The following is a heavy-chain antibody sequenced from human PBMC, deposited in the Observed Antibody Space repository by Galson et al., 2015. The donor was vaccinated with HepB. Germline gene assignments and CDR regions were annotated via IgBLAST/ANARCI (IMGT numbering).Heavy chain of an antibody. Sequence: SVKVSCKASGYTFTGYYMHWVRQAPGQGLEWMGWINPNSGGTNYAQKFQGWVTMTRDTSISTAYMELSRLRPDDTAVYYCARGAVDIVAPMDVWGQGTTVTVSS. CDR1: GYTFTGYY. J-gene: IGHJ6*02. D-gene: IGHD5-12*01. CDR3: ARGAVDIVAPMDV. CDR2: INPNSGGT. V-gene: IGHV1-2*04.